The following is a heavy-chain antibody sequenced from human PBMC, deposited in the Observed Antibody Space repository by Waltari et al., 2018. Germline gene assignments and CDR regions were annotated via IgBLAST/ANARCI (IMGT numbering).Heavy chain of an antibody. CDR1: GFTFNSHA. CDR3: ARDSGYSVAWSVGDY. V-gene: IGHV3-30-3*01. D-gene: IGHD6-19*01. Sequence: QVQLVESGGGVVQPGRSLRVSCAASGFTFNSHAMHWVRQAPGKVLEWVSVISYDGNIKYYAGSVKGRFTISRDNSKNTLYLQMNDLRSDDTAVYFCARDSGYSVAWSVGDYWGQGTLVTVSS. J-gene: IGHJ4*02. CDR2: ISYDGNIK.